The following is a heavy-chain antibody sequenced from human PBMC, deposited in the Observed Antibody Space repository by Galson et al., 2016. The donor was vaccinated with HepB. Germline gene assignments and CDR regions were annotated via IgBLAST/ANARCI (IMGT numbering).Heavy chain of an antibody. J-gene: IGHJ4*02. V-gene: IGHV4-39*01. D-gene: IGHD1-26*01. CDR1: GDSVSSSTYY. Sequence: SETLSLTCTVSGDSVSSSTYYRAWIRQLPGKGLEWIGSLFYSGRTYYNPSLKSRVTISVDTSKNQFSLKMTSVTAADTAIYTCARQPATLKLNPYYFDHWGPGILVPVTS. CDR2: LFYSGRT. CDR3: ARQPATLKLNPYYFDH.